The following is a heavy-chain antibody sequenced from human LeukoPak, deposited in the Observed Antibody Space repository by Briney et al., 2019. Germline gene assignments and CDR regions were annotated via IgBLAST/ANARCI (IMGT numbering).Heavy chain of an antibody. CDR3: ARGLAIAVAEANLDY. D-gene: IGHD6-19*01. J-gene: IGHJ4*02. CDR1: GGSISSYY. CDR2: INHSGST. V-gene: IGHV4-34*01. Sequence: SETLSLTCTVSGGSISSYYWSWIRQPPGKGLEWIGEINHSGSTNYNPSLKSRVTISVDTSKNQFSLKLSPVTAADTAVYYCARGLAIAVAEANLDYWGQGTLVTVSS.